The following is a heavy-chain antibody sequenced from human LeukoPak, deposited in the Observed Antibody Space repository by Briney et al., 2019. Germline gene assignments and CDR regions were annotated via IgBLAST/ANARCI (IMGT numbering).Heavy chain of an antibody. CDR3: ASYSPFDY. D-gene: IGHD2-15*01. J-gene: IGHJ4*02. Sequence: GGSLRLSCAASGFTFSNAWMSWVRQAPGKGLEWVGRIKSKSDGGTTDYAAPVKGRFTISRDDSRNTLYLQMNNLKTEDTAVYYCASYSPFDYWGQGTLVTVSS. CDR1: GFTFSNAW. CDR2: IKSKSDGGTT. V-gene: IGHV3-15*01.